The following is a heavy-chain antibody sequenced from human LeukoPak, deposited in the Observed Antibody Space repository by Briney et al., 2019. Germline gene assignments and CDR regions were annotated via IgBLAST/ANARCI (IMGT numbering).Heavy chain of an antibody. V-gene: IGHV3-74*01. CDR3: ARAPSEIGGYYPEYFRH. CDR2: IKSDGST. Sequence: PGGSLRLSCAASGFTFSSYWMHWVRQAPGKGLVWVSRIKSDGSTNYADSVKGRFTISRDNAKNTVSLQMNSLGAEDTGVYYCARAPSEIGGYYPEYFRHWGQGTLVTVSP. CDR1: GFTFSSYW. J-gene: IGHJ1*01. D-gene: IGHD3-22*01.